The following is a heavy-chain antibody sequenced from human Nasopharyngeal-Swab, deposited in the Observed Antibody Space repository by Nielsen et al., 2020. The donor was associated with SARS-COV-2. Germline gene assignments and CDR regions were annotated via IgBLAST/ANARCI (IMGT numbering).Heavy chain of an antibody. CDR3: ARDMGESSGWPDPFDC. CDR2: IYYSGST. V-gene: IGHV4-59*01. J-gene: IGHJ4*02. D-gene: IGHD6-19*01. Sequence: WIRQPPGKGLEWIGYIYYSGSTNYNPSLRSRVTISVDTSKNQFSLKLSSVTAADTAVYYCARDMGESSGWPDPFDCWGQGTLVTVSS.